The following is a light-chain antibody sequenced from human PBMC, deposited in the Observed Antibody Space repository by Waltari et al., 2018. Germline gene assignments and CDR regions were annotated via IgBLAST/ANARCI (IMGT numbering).Light chain of an antibody. Sequence: EIILTQSPGTLSLSPGERATLSCRASQSVGRSLCWYQQKHGQAPRLLIYDASTRATGIPDFSLTISRLEPEDFAVYYCQMYVRLPVTFGQGTKLEI. CDR2: DAS. CDR1: QSVGRS. J-gene: IGKJ1*01. CDR3: QMYVRLPVT. V-gene: IGKV3-20*01.